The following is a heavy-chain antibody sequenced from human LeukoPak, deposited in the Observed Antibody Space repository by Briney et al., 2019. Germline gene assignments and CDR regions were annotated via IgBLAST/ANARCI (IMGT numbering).Heavy chain of an antibody. D-gene: IGHD1-26*01. J-gene: IGHJ3*02. CDR2: MSSDGINT. Sequence: PGGSLRLSCATSGFTFRTSGVHWVRQAPGKGLEWVALMSSDGINTYYADSVKGRFTISRDNSKNTLYLQMNSMSAKEEDVYYCAKGLGVGATRFRAFDIWGQGTMVTVSS. V-gene: IGHV3-30*04. CDR3: AKGLGVGATRFRAFDI. CDR1: GFTFRTSG.